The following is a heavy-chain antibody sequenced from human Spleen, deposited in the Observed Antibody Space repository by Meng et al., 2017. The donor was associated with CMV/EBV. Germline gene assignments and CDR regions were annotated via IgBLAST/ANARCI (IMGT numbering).Heavy chain of an antibody. V-gene: IGHV4-34*01. D-gene: IGHD2-15*01. CDR3: ASRGVYCSGGSCYPYYYGMDV. Sequence: GSLRLSFTVYGGSFSGYYWNWIRQSPGTGLEWIGEVDHSGSTNYSPSLKSRITISVDTSKNQFSLKLTSLTAADTAVYYCASRGVYCSGGSCYPYYYGMDVWGQGTTVTVSS. CDR2: VDHSGST. J-gene: IGHJ6*02. CDR1: GGSFSGYY.